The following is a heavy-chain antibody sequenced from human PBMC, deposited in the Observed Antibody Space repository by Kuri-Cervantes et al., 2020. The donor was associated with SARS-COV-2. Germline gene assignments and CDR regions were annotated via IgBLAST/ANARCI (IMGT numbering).Heavy chain of an antibody. CDR2: IGPSNTYI. CDR1: GFTFSSYG. J-gene: IGHJ4*02. V-gene: IGHV3-21*06. Sequence: GGSLRLSCAASGFTFSSYGMHWVRQAPGKGLEWVSGIGPSNTYIHYADSVKGRFIISRDNAKNSLYLQMNSLRVEDTALYYCARASFDFWSGYYTGYFFDYWGQGTLVTVSS. CDR3: ARASFDFWSGYYTGYFFDY. D-gene: IGHD3-3*01.